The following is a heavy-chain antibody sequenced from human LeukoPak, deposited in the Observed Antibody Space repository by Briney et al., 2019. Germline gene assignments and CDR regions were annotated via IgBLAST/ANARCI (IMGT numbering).Heavy chain of an antibody. CDR3: AMYDFWSGYYRLDAFDI. CDR2: IWSVGGAE. V-gene: IGHV3-30*02. Sequence: GGSLRLSCVASGFPFSSYGMHWVRQAPGKGLEWVAVIWSVGGAEYYADSVKGRFTISRDNSKNTLYLQMNSLRAEDTAVYYCAMYDFWSGYYRLDAFDIWGQGTMVTVSS. J-gene: IGHJ3*02. D-gene: IGHD3-3*01. CDR1: GFPFSSYG.